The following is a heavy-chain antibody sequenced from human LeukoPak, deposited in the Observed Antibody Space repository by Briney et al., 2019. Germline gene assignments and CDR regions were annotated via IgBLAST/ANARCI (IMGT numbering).Heavy chain of an antibody. Sequence: PGGSLRLSCAASGFTFSSYEMNWVRQAPGKGLEWVSYISSSGSTIYYADSVKGRFTISRDNAKNSLYLQMNSLRAEDTAVYYCARVGYYDSPPDYWGQGTLSPSPQ. CDR2: ISSSGSTI. V-gene: IGHV3-48*03. J-gene: IGHJ4*02. CDR3: ARVGYYDSPPDY. CDR1: GFTFSSYE. D-gene: IGHD3-22*01.